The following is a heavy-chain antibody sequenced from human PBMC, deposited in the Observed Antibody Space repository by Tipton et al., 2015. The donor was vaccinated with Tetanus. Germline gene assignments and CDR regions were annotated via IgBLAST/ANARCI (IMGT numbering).Heavy chain of an antibody. V-gene: IGHV3-48*02. J-gene: IGHJ6*02. CDR3: ARDRRSYIASAGYGMDV. CDR2: ISGSGGHI. CDR1: GFTFSSYN. Sequence: SLRLSCAASGFTFSSYNMNWVRQAPGRGLEWVTFISGSGGHIYYADSVKGRFTVSRDNAKNSVYLQMSSLRDDDTAIYYCARDRRSYIASAGYGMDVWGQGTPVTASS. D-gene: IGHD6-13*01.